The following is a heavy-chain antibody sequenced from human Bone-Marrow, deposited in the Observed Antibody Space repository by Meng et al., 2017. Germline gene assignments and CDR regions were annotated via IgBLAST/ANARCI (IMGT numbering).Heavy chain of an antibody. CDR2: INTKSGDT. V-gene: IGHV1-2*06. CDR3: ARDEDISAAGKLFGDY. D-gene: IGHD6-13*01. J-gene: IGHJ4*02. CDR1: GYTFPDYC. Sequence: QVQVVQFGAEVKKRGAPVKVPCTASGYTFPDYCLHWGRRVPGQGLEGMGRINTKSGDTHYAQRFQGRVTMTGDTSISTAYMELSGLRSDDTAMYYCARDEDISAAGKLFGDYWGQGTLVTVSS.